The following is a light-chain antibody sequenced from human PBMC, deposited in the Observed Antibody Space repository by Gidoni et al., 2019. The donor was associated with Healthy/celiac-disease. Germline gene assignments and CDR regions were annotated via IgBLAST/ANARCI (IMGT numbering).Light chain of an antibody. J-gene: IGLJ2*01. CDR1: SSDVGGYNY. V-gene: IGLV2-14*01. Sequence: QSALTQPASVSGSPGHSITISCTGTSSDVGGYNYVSWYQQHPGKAPKLMIYEVSHPPSGVSNRFSGSKSGTTASLTIAGLQAEDEADYYCSSYTSSSTLVFGGGTKLTVL. CDR2: EVS. CDR3: SSYTSSSTLV.